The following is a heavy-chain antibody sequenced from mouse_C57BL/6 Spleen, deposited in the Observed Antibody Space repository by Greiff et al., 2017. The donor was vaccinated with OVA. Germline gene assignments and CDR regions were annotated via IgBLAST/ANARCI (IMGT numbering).Heavy chain of an antibody. V-gene: IGHV1-22*01. CDR2: INPNNGGT. Sequence: EVQLQQSGPELVKPGASVKMSCKASGYTFPDYNMHWVKQSHGKSLEWIGYINPNNGGTSYNQKFQGKATWTVNKSSSTAYMEHRSLTSEDSAVYYCTLTGTFAYWGQGTLVTVSA. J-gene: IGHJ3*01. CDR1: GYTFPDYN. CDR3: TLTGTFAY. D-gene: IGHD4-1*01.